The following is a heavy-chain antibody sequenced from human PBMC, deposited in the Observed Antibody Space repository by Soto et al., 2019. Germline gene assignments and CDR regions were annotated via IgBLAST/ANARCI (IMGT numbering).Heavy chain of an antibody. CDR1: GGSISSYY. V-gene: IGHV4-59*08. Sequence: SETLSLTCTVSGGSISSYYWSWIRQPPGKGLEWIGYIYYSGSTNYNPSLKSRVTISVDTSKNQFSLKLSSVTAADTAVYYCARQGGVSAMPTDYYYYGMDVWGQGTTVTV. CDR3: ARQGGVSAMPTDYYYYGMDV. D-gene: IGHD2-2*01. CDR2: IYYSGST. J-gene: IGHJ6*02.